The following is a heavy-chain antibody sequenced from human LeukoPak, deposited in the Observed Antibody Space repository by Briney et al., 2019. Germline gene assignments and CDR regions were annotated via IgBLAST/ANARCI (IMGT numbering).Heavy chain of an antibody. CDR3: AKDKPEWYNWKNWFDP. D-gene: IGHD1-20*01. J-gene: IGHJ5*02. CDR2: IRYDGSNK. CDR1: GFTFSSYG. Sequence: GGSLRLSCAASGFTFSSYGMHWVRQAPGKGLEWVAFIRYDGSNKYHADSVKGRFTISRDNSKNTLYLQVNSLRAEDTAVYYCAKDKPEWYNWKNWFDPWGQGTLVTVSS. V-gene: IGHV3-30*02.